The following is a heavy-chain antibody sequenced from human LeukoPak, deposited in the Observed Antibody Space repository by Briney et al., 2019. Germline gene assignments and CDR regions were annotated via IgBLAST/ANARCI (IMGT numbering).Heavy chain of an antibody. D-gene: IGHD3-10*01. CDR3: ARGFGDWGLSWFDP. Sequence: SETLSLTCSVSGGSSSNYYWSWIRQPPGRGLEWIGYIYYSGSAKYNPSLKSRVTISVDTSKNQFSLKLTSVTAADTAVYYCARGFGDWGLSWFDPWGQGTLVTVSS. V-gene: IGHV4-59*01. CDR2: IYYSGSA. J-gene: IGHJ5*02. CDR1: GGSSSNYY.